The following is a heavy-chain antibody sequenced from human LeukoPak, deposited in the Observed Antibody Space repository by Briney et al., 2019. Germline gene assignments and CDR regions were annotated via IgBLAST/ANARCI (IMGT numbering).Heavy chain of an antibody. V-gene: IGHV4-59*08. CDR2: IYYSGST. CDR3: ARVVQSTDSSGFYLPEYFQH. J-gene: IGHJ1*01. CDR1: GGSLSRYY. Sequence: SETLSLTCTVSGGSLSRYYWRWIRQPPGRGLEWIGYIYYSGSTNYNPSLKSRVTISVDTSKNQFSLKLRSVTAADTAVYYCARVVQSTDSSGFYLPEYFQHWGQGTLVTVSS. D-gene: IGHD3-22*01.